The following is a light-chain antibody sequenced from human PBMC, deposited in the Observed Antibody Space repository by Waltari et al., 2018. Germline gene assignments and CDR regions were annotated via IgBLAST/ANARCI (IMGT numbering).Light chain of an antibody. CDR3: QQYYDWRRVT. Sequence: EIVMTQSPATLSVSPGERATLSCRASQSVSGNLAWYQQKPGQAPRLLIYGASTRATGIPARFSGSASGTEFTLTISRLQSEDSAVYYCQQYYDWRRVTFGQGTRLEIK. J-gene: IGKJ5*01. V-gene: IGKV3D-15*01. CDR2: GAS. CDR1: QSVSGN.